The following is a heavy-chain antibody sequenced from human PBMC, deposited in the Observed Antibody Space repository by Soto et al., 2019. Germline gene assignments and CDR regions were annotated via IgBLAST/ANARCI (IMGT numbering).Heavy chain of an antibody. CDR1: GGSISSGGYY. J-gene: IGHJ4*02. D-gene: IGHD3-22*01. CDR3: ARLPYYYDSSGYYYSTHFDY. Sequence: PSETLSLTCTVSGGSISSGGYYWSWIRQPPGKGLEWIGSIYYSGSTYYNPSLKSRVTISVDTSKNQFSLKLSSVTAADTAVYYCARLPYYYDSSGYYYSTHFDYWGQGTLVTVSS. V-gene: IGHV4-39*01. CDR2: IYYSGST.